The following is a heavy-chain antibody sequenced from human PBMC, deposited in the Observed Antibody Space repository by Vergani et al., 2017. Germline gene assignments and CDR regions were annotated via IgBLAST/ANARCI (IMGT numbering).Heavy chain of an antibody. CDR1: GFTFSSYW. J-gene: IGHJ4*02. D-gene: IGHD2-2*02. V-gene: IGHV3-7*01. Sequence: EVQLVESGGGLVQPGGSLRLSCAASGFTFSSYWMSWVRQAPGKGLEWVANIKQDGSEKYYVDSVKGRFTISRDNAKNSLYLQMNSLRAEDTAVYYCARKGVYCSSTSCYKGGADYWGQGTLVTVSS. CDR3: ARKGVYCSSTSCYKGGADY. CDR2: IKQDGSEK.